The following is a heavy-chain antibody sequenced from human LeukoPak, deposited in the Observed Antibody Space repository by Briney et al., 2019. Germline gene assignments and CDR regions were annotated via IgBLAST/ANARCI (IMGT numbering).Heavy chain of an antibody. Sequence: ASVKVSCKASGYTFTSYDINWVRQATGQGLEWMGWMNPNSGNTGYAQKLQGRVTMTRNTSISTAYMELSSLRSEDTAVYYCARLATHYDSSGYHSWFDPWGQGTLVTVSS. CDR3: ARLATHYDSSGYHSWFDP. V-gene: IGHV1-8*01. D-gene: IGHD3-22*01. J-gene: IGHJ5*02. CDR2: MNPNSGNT. CDR1: GYTFTSYD.